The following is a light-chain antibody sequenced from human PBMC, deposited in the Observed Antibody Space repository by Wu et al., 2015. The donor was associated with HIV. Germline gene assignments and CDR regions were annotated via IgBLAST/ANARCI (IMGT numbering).Light chain of an antibody. CDR3: QQYGSSPRT. Sequence: EIALTQSPGTLSLSPGERATLSCRASQSVTRYLAWYQQKPGQCPRLLIYGASSRATGIPDRFSGSGSGTDLTLTISRLEPEDFAVYSCQQYGSSPRTFGQGTKVEIK. V-gene: IGKV3-20*01. J-gene: IGKJ1*01. CDR1: QSVTRY. CDR2: GAS.